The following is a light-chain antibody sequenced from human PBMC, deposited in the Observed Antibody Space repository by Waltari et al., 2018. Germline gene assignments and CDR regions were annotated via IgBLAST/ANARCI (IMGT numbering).Light chain of an antibody. Sequence: EIVMPQSPDALSVSPGESATLSCRASESVGSALAWYQQRPGQPPRLLIYGASTRATGIPARFSGSGSGTEFTLTISSLQSEDFAVYYCQQYNYWRTFGQGTKVEIK. CDR2: GAS. J-gene: IGKJ1*01. V-gene: IGKV3-15*01. CDR1: ESVGSA. CDR3: QQYNYWRT.